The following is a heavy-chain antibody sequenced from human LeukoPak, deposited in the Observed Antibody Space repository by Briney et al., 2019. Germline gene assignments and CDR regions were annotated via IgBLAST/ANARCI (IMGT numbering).Heavy chain of an antibody. CDR2: ISGSGGST. V-gene: IGHV3-23*01. CDR3: AKAGYHYYDSSGYPDY. Sequence: GGSLRLSCAASGFTFSSYAMSWVRQAPGKGLEWVSAISGSGGSTYYADSVKGRFTISRDNAKNSLYLQMNSLRAEDTALYYCAKAGYHYYDSSGYPDYWGQGTLVTVSS. CDR1: GFTFSSYA. J-gene: IGHJ4*02. D-gene: IGHD3-22*01.